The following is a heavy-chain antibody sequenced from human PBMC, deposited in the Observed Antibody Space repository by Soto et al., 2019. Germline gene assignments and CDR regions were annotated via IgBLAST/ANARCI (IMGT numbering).Heavy chain of an antibody. V-gene: IGHV4-30-2*01. CDR2: IYHSGST. Sequence: ASETLSLTCAVSGGSISSGGYSWSWIRQPPGKGLEWIGYIYHSGSTYYNPSLKSRVTISVDRSKNQFSLKLSSVTAADTAVYYRARVTSPWGQGTLVTVSS. CDR1: GGSISSGGYS. CDR3: ARVTSP. J-gene: IGHJ5*02.